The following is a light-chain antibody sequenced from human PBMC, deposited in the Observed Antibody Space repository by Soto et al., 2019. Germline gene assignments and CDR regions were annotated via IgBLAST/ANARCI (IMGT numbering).Light chain of an antibody. Sequence: EIVMTQSPATLSVSPGERATLSCRASQSVSVYLAWYQQKPGQAPRLLISDASDRAAGVPVRFSGSGSGTDFTLTISSLEPEDFAVYFCQQRNDWPWTFGQGTMVDIK. CDR2: DAS. CDR3: QQRNDWPWT. V-gene: IGKV3-11*01. J-gene: IGKJ1*01. CDR1: QSVSVY.